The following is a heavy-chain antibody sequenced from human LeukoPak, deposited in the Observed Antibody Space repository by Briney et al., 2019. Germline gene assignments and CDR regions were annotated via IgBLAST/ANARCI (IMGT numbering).Heavy chain of an antibody. CDR2: INPNSGGT. CDR1: GYTFTGYY. Sequence: ASVKVSCKASGYTFTGYYMHWVRQAPGQGLEWMGWINPNSGGTNYAQKFQGRVTMTRDTSISTAYMELSRLRSDDTAVYYCARVTHGSGMDSDYWGQGTLVTVSS. D-gene: IGHD3-10*01. CDR3: ARVTHGSGMDSDY. V-gene: IGHV1-2*02. J-gene: IGHJ4*02.